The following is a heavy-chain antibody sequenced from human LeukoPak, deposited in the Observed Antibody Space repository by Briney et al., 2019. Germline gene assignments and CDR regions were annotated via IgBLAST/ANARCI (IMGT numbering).Heavy chain of an antibody. CDR1: GFTVSSNY. V-gene: IGHV3-53*04. Sequence: PGRSLRLSCAASGFTVSSNYISGVRQAPGKGLEWVSVIYSGGSTYYADSVKGRFPISRHNSKNTLYLQMNSLRAEDTAVYYCARERPLNILMVYAPRGHGMDVWGQGTTVTVSS. CDR3: ARERPLNILMVYAPRGHGMDV. D-gene: IGHD2-8*01. J-gene: IGHJ6*02. CDR2: IYSGGST.